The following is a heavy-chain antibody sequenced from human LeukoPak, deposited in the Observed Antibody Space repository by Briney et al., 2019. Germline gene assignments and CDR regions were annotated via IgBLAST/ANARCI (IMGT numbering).Heavy chain of an antibody. CDR2: ISGSGGST. Sequence: QPGGTLRLSCAASGFTFSSYGMSWVRQAPGKGLEWVSAISGSGGSTYYADSVKGRFTISRDNSENTLYLQMNSLRAEDTAVYYCAKITYYYGSGATPDYWGQGTLVTVSS. CDR3: AKITYYYGSGATPDY. J-gene: IGHJ4*02. D-gene: IGHD3-10*01. CDR1: GFTFSSYG. V-gene: IGHV3-23*01.